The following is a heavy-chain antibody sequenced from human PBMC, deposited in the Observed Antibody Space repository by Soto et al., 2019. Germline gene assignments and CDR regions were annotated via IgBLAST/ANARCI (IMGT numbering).Heavy chain of an antibody. D-gene: IGHD1-7*01. J-gene: IGHJ4*02. CDR2: MSGYNGRT. CDR3: VRDKDGELFEN. Sequence: QVQLVQSGGEVKKPGAAVKVSCKTSGYTFTSNGIAWVRQAPGQGLEWMGWMSGYNGRTKLAQKFQGRVTMTMDTSTTTGHTELRSLSADDTAVYYCVRDKDGELFENWGQGTLVTVTS. V-gene: IGHV1-18*01. CDR1: GYTFTSNG.